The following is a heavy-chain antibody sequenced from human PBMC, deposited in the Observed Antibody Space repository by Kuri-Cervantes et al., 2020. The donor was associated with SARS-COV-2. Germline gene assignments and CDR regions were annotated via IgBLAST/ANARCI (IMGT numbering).Heavy chain of an antibody. D-gene: IGHD6-19*01. CDR2: IYYSGST. CDR1: GGSISSSSYY. J-gene: IGHJ1*01. Sequence: SETLSLTCTVSGGSISSSSYYWGWIRQPPGKGLEWIGSIYYSGSTYYNPSLKSRVTISVDTSKNQFSLKLSSVTAADTAVYYCARVGGQVAGTLYFQHWGQGTLVTVS. CDR3: ARVGGQVAGTLYFQH. V-gene: IGHV4-39*07.